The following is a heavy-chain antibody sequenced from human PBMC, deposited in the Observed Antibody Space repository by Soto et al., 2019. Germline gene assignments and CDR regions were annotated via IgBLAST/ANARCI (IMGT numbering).Heavy chain of an antibody. D-gene: IGHD3-22*01. CDR3: ASKEAYYYGSSGYSALDY. CDR2: IIPIFGTA. CDR1: GGTFSSYV. V-gene: IGHV1-69*01. J-gene: IGHJ4*02. Sequence: GASVPVSCTGSGGTFSSYVIFWVRRAPGPVLEWMGGIIPIFGTANYAQKFQGRVTITADESTSTAYMELSSLRSEDTAVYYCASKEAYYYGSSGYSALDYWGQGPRVTGSA.